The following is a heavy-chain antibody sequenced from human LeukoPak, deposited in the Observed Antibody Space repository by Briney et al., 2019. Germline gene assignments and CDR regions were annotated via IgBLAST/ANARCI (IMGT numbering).Heavy chain of an antibody. V-gene: IGHV3-23*01. CDR3: AKGLYYFDY. J-gene: IGHJ4*02. CDR2: ITDNAAST. D-gene: IGHD3-22*01. CDR1: GFSFTIYD. Sequence: GGSLRLSCAASGFSFTIYDMSWVRQTPGKGLEWVSVITDNAASTDYADSVKGRFTISRDNSKNTLYLQMNSLRVEDTALYYCAKGLYYFDYWGQGTLVTVSS.